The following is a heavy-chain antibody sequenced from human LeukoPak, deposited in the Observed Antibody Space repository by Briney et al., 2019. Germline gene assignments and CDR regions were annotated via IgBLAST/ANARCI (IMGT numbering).Heavy chain of an antibody. J-gene: IGHJ4*02. CDR3: ARAYGGFDY. D-gene: IGHD3-16*01. CDR2: IKEDGSEK. Sequence: GGSLRLSCTASGFTFSGYWMNWVRQAPGKGLECVANIKEDGSEKYYVDSVKGRFTISRDNAKNSLYLQMNSLRAEDTAVYYCARAYGGFDYWGQGTLVTVSS. V-gene: IGHV3-7*01. CDR1: GFTFSGYW.